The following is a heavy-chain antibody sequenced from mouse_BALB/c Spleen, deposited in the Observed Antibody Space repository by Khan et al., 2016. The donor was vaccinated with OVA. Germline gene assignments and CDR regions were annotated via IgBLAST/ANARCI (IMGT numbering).Heavy chain of an antibody. D-gene: IGHD1-1*01. CDR1: GFTFSTYG. Sequence: EVMLVESGGDLVEPGGSLKLSCAASGFTFSTYGMSWVRQTPDKRLEWVATISTGGHYTYYPDSVRGRFTISRANAKNTLSLQMTSLKSEDTALFYCARLAYYYDSEGFAYWGQGTLVTVSA. CDR3: ARLAYYYDSEGFAY. J-gene: IGHJ3*01. CDR2: ISTGGHYT. V-gene: IGHV5-6*01.